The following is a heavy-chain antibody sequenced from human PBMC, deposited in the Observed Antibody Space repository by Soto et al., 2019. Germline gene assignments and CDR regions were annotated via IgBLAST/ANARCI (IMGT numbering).Heavy chain of an antibody. V-gene: IGHV3-23*01. Sequence: GSLRLSCAASGFTFSSFAMSWVRQAPGKGLEWVSSTSANGGGTYYADSVKGRFTISRDNSKNTLYLQMNSLRAEDTAVYYCAKGGSMIRGVGYTHWFDPWGQGTLVTVSS. CDR1: GFTFSSFA. CDR3: AKGGSMIRGVGYTHWFDP. D-gene: IGHD3-10*01. J-gene: IGHJ5*02. CDR2: TSANGGGT.